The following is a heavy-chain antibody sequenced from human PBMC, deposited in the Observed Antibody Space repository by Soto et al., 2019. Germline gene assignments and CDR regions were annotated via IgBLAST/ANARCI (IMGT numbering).Heavy chain of an antibody. J-gene: IGHJ4*02. CDR1: GGSISSSNW. D-gene: IGHD5-18*01. CDR2: IYHSGST. CDR3: ARSYNYGYWY. V-gene: IGHV4-4*02. Sequence: PSETLSLTCAVSGGSISSSNWWRWVRQPPGEALEWIGEIYHSGSTNYNPTLKSRVTISVDKTKNQFSLKLSSVTAADTAVYYCARSYNYGYWYWGQGTLVTVSS.